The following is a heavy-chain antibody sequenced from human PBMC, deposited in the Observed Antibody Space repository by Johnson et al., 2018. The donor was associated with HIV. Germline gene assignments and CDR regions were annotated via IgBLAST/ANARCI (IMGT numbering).Heavy chain of an antibody. CDR3: AKVLSPRPGGDDVFDI. J-gene: IGHJ3*02. Sequence: QVQLVESGGGVVQPGKSLRLSCAASGFTFSSYGMHWVRQAPGKGLEWVAVIWYDGSQKYYTDSVKGRFTISRDNSKNTLYLQMNSLRAEDKAVYYCAKVLSPRPGGDDVFDIWGQGTMVTVSS. CDR2: IWYDGSQK. CDR1: GFTFSSYG. V-gene: IGHV3-33*06. D-gene: IGHD3-10*01.